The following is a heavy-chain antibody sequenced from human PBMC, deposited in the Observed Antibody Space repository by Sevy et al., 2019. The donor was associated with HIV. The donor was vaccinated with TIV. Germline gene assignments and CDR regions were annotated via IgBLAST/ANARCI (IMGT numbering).Heavy chain of an antibody. CDR3: SRAYSGGWPQGAWTDY. CDR1: GFTFRTYS. V-gene: IGHV3-48*01. J-gene: IGHJ4*02. Sequence: GESLKISCAASGFTFRTYSMNWVRQAPGKGLEWLSYISRSSRTIYYADSVEGRFTISRDNAKTSLYLQINSLRAEDTAVYYCSRAYSGGWPQGAWTDYWGQGTLVTVSS. D-gene: IGHD6-19*01. CDR2: ISRSSRTI.